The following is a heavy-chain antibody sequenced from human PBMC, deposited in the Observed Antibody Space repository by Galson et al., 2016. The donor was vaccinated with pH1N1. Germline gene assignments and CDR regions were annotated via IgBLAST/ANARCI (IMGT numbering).Heavy chain of an antibody. D-gene: IGHD2-21*02. V-gene: IGHV1-69*01. Sequence: SCKASGVTFSSYVISWVRQAPGQGLEWMGGIIPIFRKAKYAQKFQGRVTITADESTSVAFMEVTSLTSEDTAVYYCARLDGGDLNHWGQGTLVTVSA. CDR2: IIPIFRKA. J-gene: IGHJ4*02. CDR1: GVTFSSYV. CDR3: ARLDGGDLNH.